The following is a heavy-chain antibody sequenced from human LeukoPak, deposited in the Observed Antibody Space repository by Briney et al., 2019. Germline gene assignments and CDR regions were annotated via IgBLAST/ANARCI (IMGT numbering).Heavy chain of an antibody. D-gene: IGHD3-22*01. CDR3: ARGGDSMIVVGPFDY. CDR2: IYYSGST. V-gene: IGHV4-39*01. Sequence: SETLSLTCTVSGGSISSSSYYWGWIRQPPGKGLEWIGSIYYSGSTYYNPSLKSRVTISVDTSKNQLSLKLSSVTAADTAVYYCARGGDSMIVVGPFDYWGQGTLVTVSS. CDR1: GGSISSSSYY. J-gene: IGHJ4*02.